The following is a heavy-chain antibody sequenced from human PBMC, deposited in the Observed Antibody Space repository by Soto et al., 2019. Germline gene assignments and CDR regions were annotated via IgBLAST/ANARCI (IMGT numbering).Heavy chain of an antibody. J-gene: IGHJ4*02. CDR1: GFTFSSYG. CDR3: AKGGATGYYDSTSRLD. Sequence: GGSLRLSCAASGFTFSSYGMHWVRQAPGKGLEWVAVISYDGSNKYYADSVKGRFTISRDNSKNTLYLQMNSLRAEDTAVYYCAKGGATGYYDSTSRLDWGQGTLVTVSS. CDR2: ISYDGSNK. D-gene: IGHD3-22*01. V-gene: IGHV3-30*18.